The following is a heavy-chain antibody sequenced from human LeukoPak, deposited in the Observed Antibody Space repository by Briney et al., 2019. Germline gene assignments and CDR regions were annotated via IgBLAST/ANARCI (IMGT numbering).Heavy chain of an antibody. Sequence: GGSLRLSCAASGFTFSDSYMSWIRQVPGKGLEWISYISSSGGTINYADSVKGRFTTSRDNAKNSLYLQMNSLRAEDTAVYYCAKEGGDWGEGYFDYWGQGTLVTVSS. CDR2: ISSSGGTI. J-gene: IGHJ4*02. V-gene: IGHV3-11*01. D-gene: IGHD7-27*01. CDR3: AKEGGDWGEGYFDY. CDR1: GFTFSDSY.